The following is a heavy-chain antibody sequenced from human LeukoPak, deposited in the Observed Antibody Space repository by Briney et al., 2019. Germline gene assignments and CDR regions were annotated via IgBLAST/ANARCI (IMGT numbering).Heavy chain of an antibody. CDR2: IIPILGIA. Sequence: ASAKVSCKASGGTFSSYAISWVRQAPGQGLEWMGRIIPILGIANYAQKFQGRVTITADKSTSTAYMELSSLRSEDTAVYYCARDLLYYDSSGYYQGRNDYWGQGTLVTVSS. J-gene: IGHJ4*02. D-gene: IGHD3-22*01. V-gene: IGHV1-69*04. CDR3: ARDLLYYDSSGYYQGRNDY. CDR1: GGTFSSYA.